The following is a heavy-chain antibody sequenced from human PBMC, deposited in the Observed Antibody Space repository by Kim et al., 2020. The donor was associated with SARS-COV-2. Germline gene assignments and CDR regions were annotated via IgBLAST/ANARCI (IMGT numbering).Heavy chain of an antibody. CDR1: GGTFSSYA. J-gene: IGHJ5*02. V-gene: IGHV1-69*13. CDR3: ARGSGYCSGGSCYFGFDP. Sequence: SVKVSCKASGGTFSSYAISWVRQAPGQGLEWMGGIIPIFGTANYAQKFQGRVTITADESTSTAYMELSSLRSEDTAVYYCARGSGYCSGGSCYFGFDPWGQGTLVTVSS. CDR2: IIPIFGTA. D-gene: IGHD2-15*01.